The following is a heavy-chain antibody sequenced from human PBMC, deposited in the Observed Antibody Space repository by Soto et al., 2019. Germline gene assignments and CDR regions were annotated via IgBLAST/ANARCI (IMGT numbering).Heavy chain of an antibody. Sequence: ASVKVSCKASGYTFTSYGISWVRQAPGQGLEWMGWISAYNGNTNYAQKLQGRVTMTTDTSTSTAYMELRSLRSDDTAFFYCARDSRRGIVGATSHDYWGQGTLVTVSS. CDR2: ISAYNGNT. D-gene: IGHD1-26*01. CDR1: GYTFTSYG. J-gene: IGHJ4*02. V-gene: IGHV1-18*01. CDR3: ARDSRRGIVGATSHDY.